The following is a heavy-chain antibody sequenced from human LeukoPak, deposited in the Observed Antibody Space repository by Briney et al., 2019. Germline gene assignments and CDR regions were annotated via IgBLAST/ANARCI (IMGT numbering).Heavy chain of an antibody. CDR2: IYYSGST. Sequence: SETLSLTCTVSGGSISSYYLSWIRQPPGKGLEWIGYIYYSGSTNYNPSLKSRVTISVDTSKKQFSLKLSSVTAADTAVYYCAGLGYCSGGSCRRSDYWGQGTLVTVSS. J-gene: IGHJ4*02. CDR3: AGLGYCSGGSCRRSDY. CDR1: GGSISSYY. V-gene: IGHV4-59*01. D-gene: IGHD2-15*01.